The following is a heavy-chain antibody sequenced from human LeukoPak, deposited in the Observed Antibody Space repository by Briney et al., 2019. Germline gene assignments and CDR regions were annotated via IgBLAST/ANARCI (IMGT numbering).Heavy chain of an antibody. V-gene: IGHV1-18*01. Sequence: ASVKVSCKASGYTFTSYGISWVRQAPGQGLEWMGWISAYNGNTNYAQKLQGRVTMTTDTSTSTAYMELRSLRSDDTAVYYCARDYCSSTSCYPGDYYYYGMDVWGQGTTVTVSS. J-gene: IGHJ6*02. D-gene: IGHD2-2*01. CDR3: ARDYCSSTSCYPGDYYYYGMDV. CDR1: GYTFTSYG. CDR2: ISAYNGNT.